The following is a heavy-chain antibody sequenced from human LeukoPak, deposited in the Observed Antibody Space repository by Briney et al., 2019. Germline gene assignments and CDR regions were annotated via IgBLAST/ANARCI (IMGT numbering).Heavy chain of an antibody. CDR1: GFTFSSYA. V-gene: IGHV3-64D*09. CDR3: VKDRGSSGWFDS. CDR2: ISSTGDST. D-gene: IGHD3-22*01. Sequence: GGSLRLSCSASGFTFSSYAMHWVRETPGKGLEHVSTISSTGDSTYYADSMKGRFTISRDNSKDTLFLQMSSLRAEDTAVYYCVKDRGSSGWFDSWGQGTLVTVCS. J-gene: IGHJ5*02.